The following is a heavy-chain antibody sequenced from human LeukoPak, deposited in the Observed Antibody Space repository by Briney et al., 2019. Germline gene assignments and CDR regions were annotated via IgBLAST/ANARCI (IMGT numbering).Heavy chain of an antibody. CDR3: ARQAIAVSVTPFDP. CDR1: GGSFSGYY. D-gene: IGHD6-19*01. CDR2: INHSGST. Sequence: SETLSLTCAVYGGSFSGYYWSWIRQPPGKGLEWIGEINHSGSTNYNPSLKSRVTISVDTSKNQFSLKLSSVTAADTAMYYCARQAIAVSVTPFDPWGQGTLVTVSS. V-gene: IGHV4-34*01. J-gene: IGHJ5*02.